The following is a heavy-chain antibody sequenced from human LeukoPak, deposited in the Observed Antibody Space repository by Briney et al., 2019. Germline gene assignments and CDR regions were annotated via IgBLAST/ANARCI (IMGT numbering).Heavy chain of an antibody. Sequence: SETLSLTCTVSGGSISSSSYYWGWIRQPPGKGLEWIGSIYYSGSTYYNPSLKSRVTISVDTSKNQFSLKLSSVTAADTAVYYCARSQGSSGYYDEYYFDFWGQGTLVTVSS. CDR3: ARSQGSSGYYDEYYFDF. CDR1: GGSISSSSYY. CDR2: IYYSGST. J-gene: IGHJ4*02. V-gene: IGHV4-39*07. D-gene: IGHD3-22*01.